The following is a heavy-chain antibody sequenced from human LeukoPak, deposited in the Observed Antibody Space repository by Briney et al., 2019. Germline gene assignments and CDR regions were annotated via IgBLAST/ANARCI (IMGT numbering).Heavy chain of an antibody. Sequence: SETLSLTCAVSGGSISSGGYSWSWIRQPPGKGLEWIGYIYYSGSTYYNPSLKSRVTISVDTSKNQFSLKLSSVTAADTAVYYCARGRITMVRGVIILDYYYYYMDVWGKGTTVTVSS. CDR2: IYYSGST. CDR1: GGSISSGGYS. V-gene: IGHV4-30-4*07. J-gene: IGHJ6*03. D-gene: IGHD3-10*01. CDR3: ARGRITMVRGVIILDYYYYYMDV.